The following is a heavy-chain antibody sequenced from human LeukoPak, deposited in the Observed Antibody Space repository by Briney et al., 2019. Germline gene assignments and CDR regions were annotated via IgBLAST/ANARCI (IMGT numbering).Heavy chain of an antibody. D-gene: IGHD2-15*01. V-gene: IGHV3-74*01. CDR2: IQYDGSTT. CDR1: GFSFSSYW. CDR3: ARALVAGVTLNALDI. J-gene: IGHJ3*02. Sequence: PGGSLRLSCAASGFSFSSYWMHWVRQAPGKGLVWVARIQYDGSTTNYAGSGKGRFIISRDKAKTTLDVQMHSLRAEDTAVYYCARALVAGVTLNALDIWGQGTMVTVSS.